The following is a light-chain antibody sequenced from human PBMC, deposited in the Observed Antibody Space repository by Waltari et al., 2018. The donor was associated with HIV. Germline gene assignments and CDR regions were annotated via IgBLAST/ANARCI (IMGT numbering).Light chain of an antibody. CDR2: EVS. J-gene: IGLJ2*01. Sequence: QSALTQPPSVSGSPGQSVTISCTRTSSDVGNYNRVSWYQQPPGSAPKLMIYEVSNRPSGVPRRFSGSKSGNTASLTISGLQAEDEADYYCSSYTSSNTFVVFGGGTKLTVL. CDR1: SSDVGNYNR. V-gene: IGLV2-18*02. CDR3: SSYTSSNTFVV.